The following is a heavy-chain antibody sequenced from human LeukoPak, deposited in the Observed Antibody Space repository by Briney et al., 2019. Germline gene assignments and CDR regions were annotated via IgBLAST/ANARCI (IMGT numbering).Heavy chain of an antibody. D-gene: IGHD6-19*01. CDR1: GFTFSSYA. CDR2: ISGSGGST. V-gene: IGHV3-23*01. Sequence: GGSLRLSCAASGFTFSSYAMSWVRQAPGKGLEWVSPISGSGGSTYYADSVKGRFTISRDNSKNTLYLQMNSLRAEDTAVYYCAKSYCPGYSSGWCYYYYGMDVWGQGTTVTVSS. CDR3: AKSYCPGYSSGWCYYYYGMDV. J-gene: IGHJ6*02.